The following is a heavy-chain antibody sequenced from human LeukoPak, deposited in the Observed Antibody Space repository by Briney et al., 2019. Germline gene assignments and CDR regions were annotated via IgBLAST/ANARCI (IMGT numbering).Heavy chain of an antibody. J-gene: IGHJ5*02. CDR3: TRDRGTYNWFDP. V-gene: IGHV3-73*01. D-gene: IGHD2-15*01. Sequence: GGSLKLSCAASGFTFSGSAVHWVRQSSGKGLEWVGHIDKKDNLYATAYAESVRGRFTISRDDSKDTAFLHMDSLKTEGTALYYCTRDRGTYNWFDPWGQGTLVTVSS. CDR1: GFTFSGSA. CDR2: IDKKDNLYAT.